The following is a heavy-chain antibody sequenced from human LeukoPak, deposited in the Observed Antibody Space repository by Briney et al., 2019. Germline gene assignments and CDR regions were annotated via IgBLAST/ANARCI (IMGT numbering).Heavy chain of an antibody. V-gene: IGHV4-59*12. D-gene: IGHD2-15*01. J-gene: IGHJ3*02. CDR3: ASDCSGGSCLDAFDI. CDR2: IYYSGST. Sequence: SETLSLTCTVSGGSISSYYWSWIRQPPGKGLEWIGYIYYSGSTNYNPSLKSRVTISVDTSKNQFSLKLSSVTAADTAVYYCASDCSGGSCLDAFDIWGQGTMVTVSS. CDR1: GGSISSYY.